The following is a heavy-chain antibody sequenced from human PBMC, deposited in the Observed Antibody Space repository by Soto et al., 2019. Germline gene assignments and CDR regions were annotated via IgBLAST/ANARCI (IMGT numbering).Heavy chain of an antibody. CDR1: GFTFSSYA. D-gene: IGHD6-13*01. CDR3: ASAGYSSSWYGGPPTRDGMDV. CDR2: LSGSGSTI. Sequence: GGSLSLSCAASGFTFSSYAMSWVRQTPGKGLEWVSTLSGSGSTIYYADSVKGRFTISRDNAKNSLYLQMNSLRAEDTAVYYCASAGYSSSWYGGPPTRDGMDVWGQGTTVTVSS. J-gene: IGHJ6*02. V-gene: IGHV3-23*01.